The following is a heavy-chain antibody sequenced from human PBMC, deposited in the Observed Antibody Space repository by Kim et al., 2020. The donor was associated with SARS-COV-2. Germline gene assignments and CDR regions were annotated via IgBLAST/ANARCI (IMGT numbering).Heavy chain of an antibody. Sequence: SATLSLTCTVSGGSISNYYWSWIRQPPGKGLEWIGYIYYSGSTNYTPSLKSRVTISIDTSKNQFSLKLSSVTAADTAMYYCARTGNAGWFDPWGQGTLV. CDR2: IYYSGST. V-gene: IGHV4-59*01. J-gene: IGHJ5*02. CDR3: ARTGNAGWFDP. D-gene: IGHD1-1*01. CDR1: GGSISNYY.